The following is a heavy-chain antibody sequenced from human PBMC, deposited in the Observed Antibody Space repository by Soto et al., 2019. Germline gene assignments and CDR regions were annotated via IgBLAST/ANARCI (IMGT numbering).Heavy chain of an antibody. CDR2: IIPILGIA. CDR3: ASSYDSSGNNAFDI. Sequence: SVKVSCKASGGTFSSYTISWVRQAPGQGLEWMGRIIPILGIANYAQKFQGRVTITADKSTSTAYMELSSLRSEDTAVYYCASSYDSSGNNAFDIWGKGKMVTVSS. V-gene: IGHV1-69*02. D-gene: IGHD3-22*01. CDR1: GGTFSSYT. J-gene: IGHJ3*02.